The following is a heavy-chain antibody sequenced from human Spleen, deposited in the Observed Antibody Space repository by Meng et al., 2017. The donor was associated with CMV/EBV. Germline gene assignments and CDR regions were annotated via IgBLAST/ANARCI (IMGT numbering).Heavy chain of an antibody. D-gene: IGHD2-2*01. Sequence: GGSLRLSCAPSGFSFSTYTLHWVRQAPGKGLEWVASISSSRSYINYAAAVKGRFTISRDNAKDSLYLQMSSLRAEDTAVYYCARERLYQPLWGDALDIWGQGTVVTVSS. CDR1: GFSFSTYT. J-gene: IGHJ3*02. CDR3: ARERLYQPLWGDALDI. CDR2: ISSSRSYI. V-gene: IGHV3-21*01.